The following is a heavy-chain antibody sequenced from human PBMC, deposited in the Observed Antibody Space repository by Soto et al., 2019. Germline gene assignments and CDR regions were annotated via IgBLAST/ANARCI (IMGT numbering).Heavy chain of an antibody. CDR2: IYHSGST. D-gene: IGHD6-13*01. J-gene: IGHJ6*02. CDR1: GGSISSSNW. Sequence: SETLSLTCAASGGSISSSNWWSWVRQPPGKGLEWIGEIYHSGSTNYNPSLKSRVTISVDKSKNQFSLKLSSVTAADTAVYYCAMFGTAAANDSLYYYYGMDVWGQGTTVTVSS. V-gene: IGHV4-4*02. CDR3: AMFGTAAANDSLYYYYGMDV.